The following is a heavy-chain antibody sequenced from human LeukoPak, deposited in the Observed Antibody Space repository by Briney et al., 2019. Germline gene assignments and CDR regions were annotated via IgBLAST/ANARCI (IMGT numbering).Heavy chain of an antibody. D-gene: IGHD6-13*01. CDR2: IIPIFGTA. CDR3: ARSSIIAAAGPYYFDY. J-gene: IGHJ4*02. Sequence: SVKVSCKSSGGTFSSYAISWVRQAPGPGLEWMGGIIPIFGTATYAQKFQGRVTITADKSTSTAYMELSSLRSEDTAVYYCARSSIIAAAGPYYFDYWGQGTLVTVSS. V-gene: IGHV1-69*06. CDR1: GGTFSSYA.